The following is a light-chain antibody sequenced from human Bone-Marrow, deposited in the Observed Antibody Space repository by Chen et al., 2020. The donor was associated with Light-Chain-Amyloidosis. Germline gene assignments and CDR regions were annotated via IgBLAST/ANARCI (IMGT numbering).Light chain of an antibody. Sequence: QSVLTQPPSVSAAPGQKVTISCSGSNSNIGINYVSWYQQLPGTSPKLLIYENNQLPSVIPDLFSGSKSGTSATLGVAGLQTGDEADYYCATWDSSLTVWMFGGGTKLTVL. CDR2: ENN. CDR1: NSNIGINY. J-gene: IGLJ3*02. CDR3: ATWDSSLTVWM. V-gene: IGLV1-51*02.